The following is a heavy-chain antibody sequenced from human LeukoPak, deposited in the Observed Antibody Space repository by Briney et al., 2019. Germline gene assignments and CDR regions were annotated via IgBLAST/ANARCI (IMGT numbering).Heavy chain of an antibody. D-gene: IGHD3-16*02. Sequence: ASVKVSCKASGYTFTSYDINWVRQATGQGLEWMGWMNPNSGNTGYAQKFQGRVTMTRNTSIGTAYMELSSLRSEDTAVYYCALSFGGVIAQTDYWGQGTLVTVSS. CDR3: ALSFGGVIAQTDY. CDR2: MNPNSGNT. V-gene: IGHV1-8*01. CDR1: GYTFTSYD. J-gene: IGHJ4*02.